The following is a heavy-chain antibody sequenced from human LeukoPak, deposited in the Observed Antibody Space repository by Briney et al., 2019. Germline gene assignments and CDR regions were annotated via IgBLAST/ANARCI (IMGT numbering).Heavy chain of an antibody. V-gene: IGHV3-21*01. CDR1: GFTLSTFD. Sequence: GGSLRHSCAASGFTLSTFDMNWVRQAPGKGLEWVSSISTSSRYIYYRDSVKGRFTISRDDAKNSLYLQMNSLRVEDTAVYYCARADCSGSTCYLRRSWFDPWGQGTLVTVSS. CDR2: ISTSSRYI. J-gene: IGHJ5*02. CDR3: ARADCSGSTCYLRRSWFDP. D-gene: IGHD2-2*01.